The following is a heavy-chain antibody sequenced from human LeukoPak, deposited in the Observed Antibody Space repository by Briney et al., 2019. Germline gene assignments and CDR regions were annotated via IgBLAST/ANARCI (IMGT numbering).Heavy chain of an antibody. CDR3: ARHDLPGNSPFDY. CDR2: INLGDGTT. D-gene: IGHD4-23*01. Sequence: ASVKVSCKTSGCTFTNYYMHWVRQAPGQGLEWMGIINLGDGTTSYAQKFQGRVTMTRDTSTSTVYMELSSLRSDDTDTAVYYCARHDLPGNSPFDYWGQGTLVTVSS. CDR1: GCTFTNYY. V-gene: IGHV1-46*01. J-gene: IGHJ4*02.